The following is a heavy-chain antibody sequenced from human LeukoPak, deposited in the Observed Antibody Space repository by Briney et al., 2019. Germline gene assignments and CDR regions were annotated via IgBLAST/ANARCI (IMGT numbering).Heavy chain of an antibody. Sequence: TGGSLRLSCAASGFTVSSNYMSWVRQAPGKGLEWVSVIYSGGSTYYADSVKGRFTISRDNSKNTLYLQMNSLRAEDTAVYYCARDRDSSGYYLFDYWGQGTLVTVSS. CDR3: ARDRDSSGYYLFDY. CDR2: IYSGGST. CDR1: GFTVSSNY. V-gene: IGHV3-53*01. J-gene: IGHJ4*02. D-gene: IGHD3-22*01.